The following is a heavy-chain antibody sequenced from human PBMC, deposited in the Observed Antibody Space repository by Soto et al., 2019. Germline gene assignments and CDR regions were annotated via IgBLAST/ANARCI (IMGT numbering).Heavy chain of an antibody. D-gene: IGHD6-13*01. CDR1: GGSISSYY. V-gene: IGHV4-59*01. CDR3: ARELVYYFDY. J-gene: IGHJ4*02. CDR2: IYYSGST. Sequence: QVQLQESGPGLVKPSETLSLTCTVSGGSISSYYWSWIRQPPGKGLEWIGYIYYSGSTNYNPSLKSRVTISVDTSKNQFSLKLSSVTAVDTAVYYCARELVYYFDYWGQGTLVTVSS.